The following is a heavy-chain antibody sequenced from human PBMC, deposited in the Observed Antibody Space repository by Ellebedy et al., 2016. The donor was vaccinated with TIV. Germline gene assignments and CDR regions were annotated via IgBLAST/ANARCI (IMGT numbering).Heavy chain of an antibody. Sequence: MPSETLSLTCAVYGGSFSGYSWSWIRKPPGKGLEWIGEINHIGRTSYNPSPKSQVTISVDTSTNQFSLKLSSVTAADTAVYYCARVVVPAAMLLYNYYAMDVWGQGTTVTVSS. V-gene: IGHV4-34*01. D-gene: IGHD2-2*01. J-gene: IGHJ6*02. CDR1: GGSFSGYS. CDR3: ARVVVPAAMLLYNYYAMDV. CDR2: INHIGRT.